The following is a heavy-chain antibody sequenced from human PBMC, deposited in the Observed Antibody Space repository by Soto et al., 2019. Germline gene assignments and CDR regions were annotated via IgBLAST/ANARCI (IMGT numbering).Heavy chain of an antibody. CDR2: ISGSGGTI. CDR1: GFTFSNHA. Sequence: GGSLRLSCAAAGFTFSNHAMSWVRQAPGKGLEWVSTISGSGGTIYYADSAKGRFTISRDNSKNALWLQMNSLRAEDTALYYCAKGSGNIRPYGMDVWGQGTTVTVSS. CDR3: AKGSGNIRPYGMDV. J-gene: IGHJ6*02. V-gene: IGHV3-23*01.